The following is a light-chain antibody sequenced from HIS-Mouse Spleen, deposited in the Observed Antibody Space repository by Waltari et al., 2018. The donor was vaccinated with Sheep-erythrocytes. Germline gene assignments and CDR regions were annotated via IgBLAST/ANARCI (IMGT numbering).Light chain of an antibody. CDR1: SSDGGSYNL. V-gene: IGLV2-23*01. CDR2: EGS. Sequence: QSALTQPASVSGSPGPSVTLSCTGTSSDGGSYNLVSGYQPHPGKPPQLVICEGSKRPSGVSNRFSGSKSGNTASLTISGLQAEDEADYYCCSYAGSSTLVFGGGTKLTVL. CDR3: CSYAGSSTLV. J-gene: IGLJ2*01.